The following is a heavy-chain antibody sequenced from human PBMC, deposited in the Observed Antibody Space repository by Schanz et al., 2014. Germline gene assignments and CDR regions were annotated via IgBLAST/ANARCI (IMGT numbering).Heavy chain of an antibody. CDR3: VRELSGGTFDY. CDR1: GYSFSAYY. Sequence: QVQLVQSGAELKNPGASVKVSCKASGYSFSAYYIHWMRQAPGQGLEWLGRLTHISQKVQGRVTMTRDTSSTTAYMEMNSLRADDTAVYYCVRELSGGTFDYWGQGALVTVSS. CDR2: LT. D-gene: IGHD1-1*01. J-gene: IGHJ4*02. V-gene: IGHV1-2*06.